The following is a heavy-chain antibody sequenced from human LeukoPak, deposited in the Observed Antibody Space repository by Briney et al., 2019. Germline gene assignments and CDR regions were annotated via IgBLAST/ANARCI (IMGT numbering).Heavy chain of an antibody. CDR3: ARDVVSRYSSGWYNLGY. V-gene: IGHV1-69*04. CDR1: GGTFSSYA. D-gene: IGHD6-19*01. J-gene: IGHJ4*02. Sequence: GASVKVSCKASGGTFSSYAICWVRQAPGQGLEWMGRIIPILGIANYAQKFQGRVTITADKSTSTAYMELSSLRSEDTAVYYCARDVVSRYSSGWYNLGYWGQGTLVTVSS. CDR2: IIPILGIA.